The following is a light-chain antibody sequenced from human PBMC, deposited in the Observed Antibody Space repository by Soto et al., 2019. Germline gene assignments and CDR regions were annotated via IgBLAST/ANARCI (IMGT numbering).Light chain of an antibody. Sequence: QSALTQPASVSGSPGQSITISCTGTSSDIGGYNYVSWYQHHPGKAPKLMIYDVSDRPSGVSSRVSGSKSGDTASLTISGLQAEDEADYYCSSYTINNIVLFGGGTKLTVL. J-gene: IGLJ2*01. CDR2: DVS. CDR3: SSYTINNIVL. V-gene: IGLV2-14*03. CDR1: SSDIGGYNY.